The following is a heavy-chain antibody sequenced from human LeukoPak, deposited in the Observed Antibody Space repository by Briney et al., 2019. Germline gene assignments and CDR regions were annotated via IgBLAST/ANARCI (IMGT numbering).Heavy chain of an antibody. J-gene: IGHJ4*02. V-gene: IGHV3-7*03. CDR1: GFTFSNYW. CDR2: IKQDGSDK. Sequence: GGSLRLSCAASGFTFSNYWMSWVRQAPGKGLEWVGNIKQDGSDKYYIDSVKGRFTISRDNAKNSLYLQMNGLRAEDTAVYYCARKTVVGSYFDYWGQGTPVTVSS. CDR3: ARKTVVGSYFDY. D-gene: IGHD4-23*01.